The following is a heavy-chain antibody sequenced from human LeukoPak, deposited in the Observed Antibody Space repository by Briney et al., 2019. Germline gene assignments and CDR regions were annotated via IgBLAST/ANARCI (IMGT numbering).Heavy chain of an antibody. V-gene: IGHV3-21*01. CDR2: ISSSSSYI. D-gene: IGHD2-2*02. CDR3: ATRSLHCSSTSCYTEYYFDY. CDR1: GFTFSSYS. Sequence: GGSLRLSCAASGFTFSSYSMSWVRQAPGKGLEWVSSISSSSSYIYYADSVKGRFTISRDNAKNSLYLQMNSLRAEDTAVYYCATRSLHCSSTSCYTEYYFDYWGQGTLVTVSS. J-gene: IGHJ4*02.